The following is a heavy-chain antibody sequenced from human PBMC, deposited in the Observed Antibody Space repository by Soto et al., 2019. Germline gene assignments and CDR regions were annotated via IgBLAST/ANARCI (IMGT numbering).Heavy chain of an antibody. CDR3: ARGYSSGWYYYYYGMDV. Sequence: QVQLVESGGGVVQPGRSLRLSCAASGFTFSSYGMHWVRQAPGKGLEWVAVIWYDGSNKYYADSVKGRFTISRDNSKNXXYLQMNSLGAEDTAVYYCARGYSSGWYYYYYGMDVWGQGTTVTVSS. D-gene: IGHD6-19*01. J-gene: IGHJ6*02. V-gene: IGHV3-33*01. CDR2: IWYDGSNK. CDR1: GFTFSSYG.